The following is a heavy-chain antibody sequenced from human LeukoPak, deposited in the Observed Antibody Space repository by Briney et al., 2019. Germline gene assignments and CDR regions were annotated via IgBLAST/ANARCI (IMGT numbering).Heavy chain of an antibody. CDR1: GGTFSSYA. J-gene: IGHJ6*02. D-gene: IGHD2-15*01. CDR3: ARGDVVVVAATHPSNGMDV. V-gene: IGHV1-69*04. CDR2: IIPIFGIA. Sequence: SVKVSCKASGGTFSSYAISWVRQAPGQGLEWMGRIIPIFGIANYAQKFQGRVTITADKSTSTAYMELSSLRPEDTAVYYCARGDVVVVAATHPSNGMDVWGQGTTVTVSS.